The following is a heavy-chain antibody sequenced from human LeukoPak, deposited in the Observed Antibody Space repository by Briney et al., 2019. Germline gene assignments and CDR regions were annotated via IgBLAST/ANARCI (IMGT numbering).Heavy chain of an antibody. J-gene: IGHJ5*02. D-gene: IGHD2-2*01. V-gene: IGHV3-23*01. CDR3: AKGGYSSMYWYDWFDP. Sequence: AGGSLRLSCAASGLTFSTYAMNWVRQAPGKGLEWDSVISGSGDDTYYADSVKGRFTISRDNSKSTLYLQMNSLRGEDTAVYYCAKGGYSSMYWYDWFDPWGQGTQVTVSS. CDR1: GLTFSTYA. CDR2: ISGSGDDT.